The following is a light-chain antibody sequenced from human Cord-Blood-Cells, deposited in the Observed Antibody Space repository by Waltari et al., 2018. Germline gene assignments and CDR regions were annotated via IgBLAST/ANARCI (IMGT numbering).Light chain of an antibody. CDR3: NSYTSSSTYV. CDR1: SSDVGGYNY. V-gene: IGLV2-14*01. CDR2: EVS. Sequence: QSALTQPASVSGSPGQSITISCTGTSSDVGGYNYVSWYQQHPGKAPKLMISEVSSRPSGVSNRFSVSKSGNTASLTISGLQAEDEADYYCNSYTSSSTYVFGTGTKVTVL. J-gene: IGLJ1*01.